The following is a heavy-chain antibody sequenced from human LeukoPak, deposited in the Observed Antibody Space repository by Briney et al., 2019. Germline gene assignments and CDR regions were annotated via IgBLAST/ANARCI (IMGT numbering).Heavy chain of an antibody. CDR1: GYTFTSYG. V-gene: IGHV1-18*01. CDR3: ARDGVPYSSSSLTV. CDR2: ISAYNGNT. D-gene: IGHD6-6*01. Sequence: GASVKVSCKASGYTFTSYGISWVRQGPGQGLEWMGWISAYNGNTNYAQKLQGRVTMTTDTSTSTAYMELRSLRSDDTAVYYCARDGVPYSSSSLTVWGKGTTVTVSS. J-gene: IGHJ6*04.